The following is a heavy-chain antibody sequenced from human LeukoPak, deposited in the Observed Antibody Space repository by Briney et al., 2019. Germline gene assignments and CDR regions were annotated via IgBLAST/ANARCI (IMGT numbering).Heavy chain of an antibody. CDR3: ARGGGFGELLFPDY. V-gene: IGHV4-34*01. D-gene: IGHD3-10*01. CDR1: GGSFSGYY. J-gene: IGHJ4*02. CDR2: INHSGST. Sequence: PSETLSLTCAVYGGSFSGYYWSWIRQPPGKGLGWIGEINHSGSTNYNPSLKSRVTISVDTSKNQFSLKLSSVTAADTAVYYRARGGGFGELLFPDYWGQGTLVTVSS.